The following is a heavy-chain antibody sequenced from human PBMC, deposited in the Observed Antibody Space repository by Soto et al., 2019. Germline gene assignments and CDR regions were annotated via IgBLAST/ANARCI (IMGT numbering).Heavy chain of an antibody. Sequence: GGSLRLSCAASGFTFSSYAIHWVRQAPGKGLEWVAFISYTGSHRYYADSVKGRFTISRDNSKNTLYLQMNSLRVEDTAVYFCARDNAPVAGTSLPGYWGQGTLVTVSS. D-gene: IGHD6-19*01. CDR1: GFTFSSYA. J-gene: IGHJ4*02. CDR3: ARDNAPVAGTSLPGY. CDR2: ISYTGSHR. V-gene: IGHV3-30-3*01.